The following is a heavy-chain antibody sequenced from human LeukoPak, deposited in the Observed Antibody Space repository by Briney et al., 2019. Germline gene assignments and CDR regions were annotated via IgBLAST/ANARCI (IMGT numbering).Heavy chain of an antibody. J-gene: IGHJ4*02. V-gene: IGHV4-59*08. CDR3: ARNLAARPPYFDY. CDR2: IYYSGSN. D-gene: IGHD6-6*01. Sequence: PSETLSLTCTVSGGSISSYYWSWIRQPPGKGLEWIGYIYYSGSNNYNPSLKRRVTISVDTTKNQFSLKLSSVTAAATAVYYCARNLAARPPYFDYWGQGTLVTVSS. CDR1: GGSISSYY.